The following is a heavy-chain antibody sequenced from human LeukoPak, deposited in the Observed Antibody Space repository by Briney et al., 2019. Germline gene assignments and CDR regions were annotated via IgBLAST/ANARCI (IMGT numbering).Heavy chain of an antibody. CDR3: ARDSSGWYDY. CDR2: IWYDGSNK. Sequence: GGSLRLSCAASGFTFSSYGMHWVRQAPGKGLEWVAVIWYDGSNKYYADSVKGRFTISRDNSKNTLYLQMNSLRAEDTAVYCCARDSSGWYDYWGQGTLVTVSS. D-gene: IGHD6-19*01. J-gene: IGHJ4*02. V-gene: IGHV3-33*01. CDR1: GFTFSSYG.